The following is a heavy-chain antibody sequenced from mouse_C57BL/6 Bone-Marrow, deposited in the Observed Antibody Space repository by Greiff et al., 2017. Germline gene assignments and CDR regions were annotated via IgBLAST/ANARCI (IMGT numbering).Heavy chain of an antibody. CDR2: IHPNSGST. CDR1: GYTFTSYW. J-gene: IGHJ4*01. Sequence: QVQLQQPGAELVKPGASVKLSCKASGYTFTSYWMHWVKQRPGQGLEWIGMIHPNSGSTNYNEKFKSKATLTVDKSSSTAYMQLSSLTSEDSAVYYCPRYYYGSKGYAMDYWGQGTSVTVSS. CDR3: PRYYYGSKGYAMDY. V-gene: IGHV1-64*01. D-gene: IGHD1-1*01.